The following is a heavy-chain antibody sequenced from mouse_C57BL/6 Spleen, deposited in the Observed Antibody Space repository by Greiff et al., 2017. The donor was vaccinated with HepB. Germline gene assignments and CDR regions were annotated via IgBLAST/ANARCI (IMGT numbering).Heavy chain of an antibody. CDR1: GYTFTEYT. V-gene: IGHV1-62-2*01. CDR3: ARHEEGYYYGSYAMDY. D-gene: IGHD1-1*01. J-gene: IGHJ4*01. CDR2: FYPGSGSI. Sequence: VQLQESGAELVKPGASVKLSCKASGYTFTEYTIHWVKQRSGQGLEWIGWFYPGSGSIKYNEKFKDKATLTADKSSSTVYMELSRLTSEDSAVYFCARHEEGYYYGSYAMDYWGQGTSVTVSS.